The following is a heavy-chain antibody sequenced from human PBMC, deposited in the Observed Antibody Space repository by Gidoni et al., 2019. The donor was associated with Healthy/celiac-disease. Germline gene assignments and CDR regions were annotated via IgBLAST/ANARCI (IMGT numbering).Heavy chain of an antibody. CDR1: GGCISSSRYY. D-gene: IGHD4-17*01. V-gene: IGHV4-39*01. CDR3: ATNDNDYGDPLVY. J-gene: IGHJ4*02. CDR2: IYSSGST. Sequence: QLQLQESGPGLVKPSETLSLPCTVPGGCISSSRYYWGWIRQPPGKGLEWIGSIYSSGSTYYNPSLRSRGTISVDTSKNQFSLKLSSVTAADTAVYYCATNDNDYGDPLVYWGQGTLVTVSS.